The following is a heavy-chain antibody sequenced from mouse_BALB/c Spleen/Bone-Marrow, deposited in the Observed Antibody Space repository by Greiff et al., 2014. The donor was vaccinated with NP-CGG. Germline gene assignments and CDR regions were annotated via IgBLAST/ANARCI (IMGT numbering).Heavy chain of an antibody. D-gene: IGHD1-1*01. CDR2: IDPANGNT. V-gene: IGHV14-3*02. CDR3: AAYYYGSSQFAY. Sequence: DVKLQESGAELVKPGASVKLSCTASGFNIKDTYMHWVKQRPEQGLEWIGRIDPANGNTKYDPKFQGKATITADTSPNTAYLQLSSLTSEDTAVYYCAAYYYGSSQFAYWGQGTLVTVSA. CDR1: GFNIKDTY. J-gene: IGHJ3*01.